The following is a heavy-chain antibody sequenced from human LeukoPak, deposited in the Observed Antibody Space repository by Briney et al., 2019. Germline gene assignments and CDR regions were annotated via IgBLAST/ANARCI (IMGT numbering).Heavy chain of an antibody. V-gene: IGHV5-51*01. J-gene: IGHJ5*02. CDR3: ARQEYCSGGSCYTWFDP. D-gene: IGHD2-15*01. Sequence: GESLKISCKGSGYSINNYWIGWVRQMPGKGLEWMGIIYPADSDIRYSPSFQGQVTVSADKSISTAYLQWSSLKASDTAMYYCARQEYCSGGSCYTWFDPWGQGTLVTVSS. CDR2: IYPADSDI. CDR1: GYSINNYW.